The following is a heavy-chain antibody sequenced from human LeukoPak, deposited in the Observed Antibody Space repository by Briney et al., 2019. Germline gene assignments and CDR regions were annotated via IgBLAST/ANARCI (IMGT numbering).Heavy chain of an antibody. D-gene: IGHD3-10*01. CDR1: GYTFGNSA. V-gene: IGHV3-23*01. CDR3: GKGFVHPTCYFDF. CDR2: ITGSGDDT. J-gene: IGHJ4*02. Sequence: TGVSLRLSCAPSGYTFGNSAMLGVRRARGESLVSCSAITGSGDDTYYAADVRSRLTTSRDNSENTLYLQQNSRRAEDTTVYFCGKGFVHPTCYFDFWGQGTLVTVSS.